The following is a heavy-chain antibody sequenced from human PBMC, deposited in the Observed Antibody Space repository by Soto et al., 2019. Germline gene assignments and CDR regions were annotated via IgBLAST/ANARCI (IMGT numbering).Heavy chain of an antibody. D-gene: IGHD3-3*01. CDR3: ARTYYDFWSGHSRNWFDP. CDR1: GYTFTSYC. J-gene: IGHJ5*02. CDR2: ISAYNGNT. V-gene: IGHV1-18*01. Sequence: ASVKVSCKASGYTFTSYCISWVRQAPGQGLEWMGWISAYNGNTNYAQKLQGRVTMTTDTSTSTAYMELRSLRSDDTAVYYCARTYYDFWSGHSRNWFDPWGQGTLVTVSS.